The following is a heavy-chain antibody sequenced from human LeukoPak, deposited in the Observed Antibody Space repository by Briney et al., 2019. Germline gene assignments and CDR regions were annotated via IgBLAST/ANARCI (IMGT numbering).Heavy chain of an antibody. J-gene: IGHJ4*02. CDR1: EYSFPNYC. V-gene: IGHV5-51*01. Sequence: GESLKISCKHSEYSFPNYCIGWVRQMPGKGLEWMGIIYPDDSDTRYSPSFQGQVTISADRSISTAYLQWSSLKASDTAMYYCAIGRGGQQLGDYWGQGTLVTVSS. CDR3: AIGRGGQQLGDY. D-gene: IGHD6-13*01. CDR2: IYPDDSDT.